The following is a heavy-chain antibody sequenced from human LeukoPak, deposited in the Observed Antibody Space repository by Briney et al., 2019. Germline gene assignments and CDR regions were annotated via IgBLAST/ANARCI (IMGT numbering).Heavy chain of an antibody. J-gene: IGHJ3*02. CDR2: IKSDGSEK. D-gene: IGHD3-22*01. CDR3: ARDASYYDSSGYYDAFDI. CDR1: GFTFSRYW. Sequence: PGGSLRLSCAASGFTFSRYWMIWVRQAPGKGLEWVANIKSDGSEKYYVDSVKGRFTISRDNAKNTLYLQMNGLRVEDTAVYYCARDASYYDSSGYYDAFDIWGQGTMVTVSS. V-gene: IGHV3-7*01.